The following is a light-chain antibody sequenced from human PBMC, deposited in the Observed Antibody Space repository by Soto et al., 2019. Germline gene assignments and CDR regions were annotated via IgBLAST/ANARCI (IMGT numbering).Light chain of an antibody. CDR2: NNN. CDR3: QSYDSSLSGSYV. V-gene: IGLV1-40*01. J-gene: IGLJ1*01. Sequence: QSALTQPPSVSGAPGQRVTISRTGSSSNIGAGYDVHWYQRLPGTAPKVLIYNNNNRPSGVPDRFSGSKSGTSASLAITGLQAEDEADYYCQSYDSSLSGSYVFGTGTKLTVL. CDR1: SSNIGAGYD.